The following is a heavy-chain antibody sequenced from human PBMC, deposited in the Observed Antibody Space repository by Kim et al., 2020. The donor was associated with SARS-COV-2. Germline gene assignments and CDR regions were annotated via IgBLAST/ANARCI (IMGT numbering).Heavy chain of an antibody. J-gene: IGHJ6*02. CDR3: ARDTRDYYGMDV. CDR2: K. Sequence: KYYAAPGEGLFTISRDNSKHTLYLQMNSLRAEDTAVYYCARDTRDYYGMDVWGQGTTVTVSS. V-gene: IGHV3-33*01.